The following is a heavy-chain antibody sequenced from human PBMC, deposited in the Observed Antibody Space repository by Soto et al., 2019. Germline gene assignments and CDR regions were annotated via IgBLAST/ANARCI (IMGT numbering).Heavy chain of an antibody. CDR1: GGSISSGGYY. CDR2: IYYSGST. J-gene: IGHJ4*02. CDR3: ARVSYYYDSSPLDY. Sequence: SETLSLTCTVSGGSISSGGYYWSWIRQHPGKGLEWIGYIYYSGSTYYNPSLKSRVTISVDTSKNQFSLKLSSVTAADTAVYYCARVSYYYDSSPLDYWRQGTLVTVSS. D-gene: IGHD3-22*01. V-gene: IGHV4-31*03.